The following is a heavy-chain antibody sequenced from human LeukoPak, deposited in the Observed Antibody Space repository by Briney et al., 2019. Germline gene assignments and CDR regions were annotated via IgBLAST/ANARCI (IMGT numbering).Heavy chain of an antibody. CDR1: GFTFSSYE. Sequence: GGSLRLSCAASGFTFSSYEMNWVHQAPGKGLEWVSVIYSGGRTYYADSVKGRFTISRDNSKNTLYLQMNSLRAEDTAVYYCARPSSNYGDYGFDYWGQGTLVTVSS. CDR3: ARPSSNYGDYGFDY. D-gene: IGHD4-17*01. CDR2: IYSGGRT. J-gene: IGHJ4*02. V-gene: IGHV3-66*04.